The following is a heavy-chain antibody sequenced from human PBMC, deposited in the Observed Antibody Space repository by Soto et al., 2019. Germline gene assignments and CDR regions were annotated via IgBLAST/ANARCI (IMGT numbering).Heavy chain of an antibody. V-gene: IGHV1-8*01. CDR1: GYTFTSYD. D-gene: IGHD2-15*01. CDR2: MNPNSGNT. CDR3: ARGRYCSGGSCYYFDY. J-gene: IGHJ4*02. Sequence: ASVKVSCKASGYTFTSYDINWVRQATGQGLEWMGWMNPNSGNTGYAQKFQGRVTMTRNTSISTAYMELSSLRSEETAVYYCARGRYCSGGSCYYFDYWGQGTLVTVSS.